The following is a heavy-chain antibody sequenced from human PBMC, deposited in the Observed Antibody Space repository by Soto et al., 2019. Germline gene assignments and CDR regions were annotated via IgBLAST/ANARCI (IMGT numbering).Heavy chain of an antibody. D-gene: IGHD2-2*01. J-gene: IGHJ3*02. CDR3: ARDAMTPDAFDI. V-gene: IGHV3-74*01. CDR2: INSDGSST. Sequence: EVQLVESGGGLVQPGGSLRLSCAASGFTFSSYWMHWVRQALGKGLVWVSRINSDGSSTSYADSVKGRFTISRDNAKNTLYLQMNSLRAEDTAVYYCARDAMTPDAFDIWGQGTMVTVSS. CDR1: GFTFSSYW.